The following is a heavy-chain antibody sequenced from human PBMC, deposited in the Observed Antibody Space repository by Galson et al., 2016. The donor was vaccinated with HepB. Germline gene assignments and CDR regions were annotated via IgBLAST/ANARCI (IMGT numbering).Heavy chain of an antibody. CDR1: GDSISNGGYS. Sequence: TLSLTCTVSGDSISNGGYSWSWIQQPPGKGLEWIGSIYHTGNTYYNPSLKTRISISVDTSKNQFSLDLGSITASDTAVYYCARTPGEIFGEVIVFFDYWGQGTLVTVSS. CDR3: ARTPGEIFGEVIVFFDY. CDR2: IYHTGNT. V-gene: IGHV4-30-2*01. D-gene: IGHD3-3*01. J-gene: IGHJ4*02.